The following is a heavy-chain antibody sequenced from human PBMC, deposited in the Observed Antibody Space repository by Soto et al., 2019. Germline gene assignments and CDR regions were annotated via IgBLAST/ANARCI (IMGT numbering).Heavy chain of an antibody. V-gene: IGHV1-69*19. Sequence: QVQLVQSGAEMKKPGSSVKVSCQSSGGTFNTYAMNWVRQAPGQGPEWMGDISPMFGAANYAPKLQGRVTITADEATGTSYMQLSSLTSKDTALYFCAREVQVHTPAFVYWGQGTLVTVSS. CDR2: ISPMFGAA. CDR1: GGTFNTYA. J-gene: IGHJ4*02. CDR3: AREVQVHTPAFVY. D-gene: IGHD2-15*01.